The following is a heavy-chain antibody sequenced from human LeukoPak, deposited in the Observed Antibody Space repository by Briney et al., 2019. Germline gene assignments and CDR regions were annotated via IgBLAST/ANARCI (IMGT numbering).Heavy chain of an antibody. J-gene: IGHJ1*01. CDR3: ARAPSEVGGYYPEYFRH. Sequence: GGPLRLSCEASGFTYSRYWRLWVRQAPGKALVWVSRIKSDGKTNYADSVKGRFTISRDNAKNTVSLQMDSLRAEDTGVYYCARAPSEVGGYYPEYFRHWGEGTLVTVSS. D-gene: IGHD3-22*01. CDR2: IKSDGKT. V-gene: IGHV3-74*01. CDR1: GFTYSRYW.